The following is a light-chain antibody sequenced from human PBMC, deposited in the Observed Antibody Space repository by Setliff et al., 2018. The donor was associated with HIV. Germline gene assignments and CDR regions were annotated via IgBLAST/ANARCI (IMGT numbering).Light chain of an antibody. Sequence: IQMTQSPSTLSASVGDRVTITCRASQSVSAWLAWYQQKPGKAPRCLIYKASILQSGVPARFSGSTSGTEYTLTINGLQPDDFATYYCQHYNTYSWTFGQGTKVDIK. V-gene: IGKV1-5*03. CDR2: KAS. CDR3: QHYNTYSWT. CDR1: QSVSAW. J-gene: IGKJ1*01.